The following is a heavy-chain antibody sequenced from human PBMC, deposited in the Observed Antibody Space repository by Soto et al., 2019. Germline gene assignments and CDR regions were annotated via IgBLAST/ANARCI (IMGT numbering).Heavy chain of an antibody. Sequence: EAQLVESGGGLVQPGGSLRLSCAASGFTFNTYWMSWVRQAPGKGLQWVANIKEDGSGKYYVDSAKGRFTISRDNAKNSLYPQMNSLRPEDTAVYYCAREAPVAQLDYWGEGTLVTVSS. V-gene: IGHV3-7*01. CDR3: AREAPVAQLDY. CDR1: GFTFNTYW. CDR2: IKEDGSGK. J-gene: IGHJ4*02.